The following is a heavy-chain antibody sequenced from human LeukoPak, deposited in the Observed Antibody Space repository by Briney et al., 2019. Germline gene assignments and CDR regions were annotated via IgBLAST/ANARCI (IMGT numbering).Heavy chain of an antibody. D-gene: IGHD6-13*01. V-gene: IGHV3-48*04. J-gene: IGHJ6*02. CDR2: ISSSSSTI. CDR1: GFTFSSYS. CDR3: ARRQKTAAVPGSYYGMDV. Sequence: TGGSLRLSCAASGFTFSSYSMNWVRQAPGKGLEWVSYISSSSSTIYYADSVKGRFTISRDNAKNSLYLQMNSLRAEDTAVYYCARRQKTAAVPGSYYGMDVWGQGTTVTVSS.